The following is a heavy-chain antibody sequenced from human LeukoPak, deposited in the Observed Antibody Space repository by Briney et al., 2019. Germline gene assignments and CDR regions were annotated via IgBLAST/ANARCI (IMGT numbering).Heavy chain of an antibody. D-gene: IGHD2-2*01. CDR2: ISGSGGNT. CDR3: AKKIVVVPSSGFDP. V-gene: IGHV3-23*01. J-gene: IGHJ5*02. CDR1: GFMFSSYA. Sequence: GGSLRLSCAASGFMFSSYAMSWVRQAPGKGLGWVSAISGSGGNTYYADSVKGRFSISRDNSKNTLYLQMNSLRAEDTAVYYCAKKIVVVPSSGFDPWGQGTLVTVSS.